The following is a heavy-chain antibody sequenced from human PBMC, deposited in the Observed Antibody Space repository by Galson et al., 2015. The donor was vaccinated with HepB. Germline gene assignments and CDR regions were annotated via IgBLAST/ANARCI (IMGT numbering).Heavy chain of an antibody. D-gene: IGHD1-26*01. V-gene: IGHV3-23*01. CDR1: GFTFSSYA. CDR2: ISGSGGST. J-gene: IGHJ3*02. Sequence: SLRLSCAATGFTFSSYAMSWVRQAPGKGLEWVSAISGSGGSTYYADSVKGRFTISRDNSKNTLYLQMNSLRAEDTAVYYCAKIRGGSYYDITNDAFDIWGQGTMVTVSS. CDR3: AKIRGGSYYDITNDAFDI.